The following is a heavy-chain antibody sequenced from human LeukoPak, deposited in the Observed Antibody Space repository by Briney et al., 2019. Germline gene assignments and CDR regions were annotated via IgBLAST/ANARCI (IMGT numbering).Heavy chain of an antibody. D-gene: IGHD6-19*01. J-gene: IGHJ4*02. Sequence: GGSLRLSCAVSGFIFSSYTMSWVRQAPGEGLEWLSAISGSGSSLYYADSVKGRFTISRDNSKNTLYLQMNSLRAEDTAVYYCAKDGGQWYDAFGYWGQGTLVTVSS. CDR2: ISGSGSSL. CDR1: GFIFSSYT. V-gene: IGHV3-23*01. CDR3: AKDGGQWYDAFGY.